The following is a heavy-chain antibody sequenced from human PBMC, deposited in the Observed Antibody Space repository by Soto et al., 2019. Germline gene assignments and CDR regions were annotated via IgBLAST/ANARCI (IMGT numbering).Heavy chain of an antibody. V-gene: IGHV4-59*08. J-gene: IGHJ6*02. Sequence: QVQLQESGPGLVKPSETLSLTCSVSGDSITSYYWNWIRQPPGKGLEWIGYFSYTGTTNYNPSLKSRVTXSADTSKNQFFLKLSSVTAADTAVYYCGRHLFSDVWGQGTTVTVSS. CDR1: GDSITSYY. CDR2: FSYTGTT. D-gene: IGHD2-21*01. CDR3: GRHLFSDV.